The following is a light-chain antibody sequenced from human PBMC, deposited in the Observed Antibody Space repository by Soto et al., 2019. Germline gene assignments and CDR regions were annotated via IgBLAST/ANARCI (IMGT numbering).Light chain of an antibody. V-gene: IGKV1D-16*01. Sequence: DIQMTQSPPSLSAFVGDRVTITCRASQGINTWIAWYQQKPEKAPTSLIYDASSLESGVPSRFSGSGSGTDFTLTISSLQPEDVATYHCQQYSTYPLTFGGGTKVDIK. J-gene: IGKJ4*01. CDR3: QQYSTYPLT. CDR1: QGINTW. CDR2: DAS.